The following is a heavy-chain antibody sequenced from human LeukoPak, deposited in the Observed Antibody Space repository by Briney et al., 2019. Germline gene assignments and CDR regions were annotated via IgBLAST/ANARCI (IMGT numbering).Heavy chain of an antibody. CDR3: AKDPQVVVAAPWFDP. V-gene: IGHV3-23*01. J-gene: IGHJ5*02. CDR1: GFTFSSYA. CDR2: ITGSGGST. D-gene: IGHD2-15*01. Sequence: GGSLRLSCAASGFTFSSYAMTWVRQAPGKGLEWVSAITGSGGSTYYADSVKGRFTISRDISKNTLYLQMNSLRAEDTAVYYCAKDPQVVVAAPWFDPWGQGTLVTVSS.